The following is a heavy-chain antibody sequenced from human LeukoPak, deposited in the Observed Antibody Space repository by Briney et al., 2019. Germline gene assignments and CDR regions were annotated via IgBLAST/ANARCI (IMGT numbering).Heavy chain of an antibody. J-gene: IGHJ6*02. CDR1: GGSFSGYY. Sequence: SETLSLTCAVYGGSFSGYYWSWIRQPPGKGLEWIGEINHSGSTNYNPSLKSRVTISVDTSKNQFSLKLSSVTAADTAVYYCARDRVVVRAAMYVYYYYGMDVWGQGTTVTVSS. CDR2: INHSGST. V-gene: IGHV4-34*01. CDR3: ARDRVVVRAAMYVYYYYGMDV. D-gene: IGHD2-2*01.